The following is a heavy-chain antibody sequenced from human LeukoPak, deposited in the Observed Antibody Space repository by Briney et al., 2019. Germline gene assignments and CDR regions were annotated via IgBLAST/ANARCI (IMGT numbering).Heavy chain of an antibody. J-gene: IGHJ4*02. D-gene: IGHD3-3*02. CDR3: AKHAFLEWLAPFDY. CDR1: GFTFSSYG. CDR2: ISGSGAST. V-gene: IGHV3-23*01. Sequence: GGSLRLSCAASGFTFSSYGMHWVRQAPGKGLEWVSAISGSGASTYYADSVKGRFTISRDKSKNTLYLQMNSLRAEDTAVYYCAKHAFLEWLAPFDYWGQGTLVTVSS.